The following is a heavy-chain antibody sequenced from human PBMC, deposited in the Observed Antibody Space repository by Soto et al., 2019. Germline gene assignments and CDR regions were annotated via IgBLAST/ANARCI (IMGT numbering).Heavy chain of an antibody. Sequence: ASVKVSCKASGYTFTSYGISWVRQAPGQGLEWMGWISAYNGNTNYAQKLQGRVTMTTDTSTSTAYMELRSLRSDDTAVYYCARDKPQHPTYSSGWYRFYYYYGMDVWGQGTTVTVSS. CDR1: GYTFTSYG. D-gene: IGHD6-19*01. CDR3: ARDKPQHPTYSSGWYRFYYYYGMDV. CDR2: ISAYNGNT. V-gene: IGHV1-18*04. J-gene: IGHJ6*02.